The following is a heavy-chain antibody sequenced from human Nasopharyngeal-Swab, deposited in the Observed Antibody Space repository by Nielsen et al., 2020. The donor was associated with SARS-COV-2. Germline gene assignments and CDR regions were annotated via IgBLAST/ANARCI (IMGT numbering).Heavy chain of an antibody. CDR3: ARTPRGYDILTGYYIRYYFDY. Sequence: WIRQPPGKGLEWVSYISSSGSTIYYAGSVKGRFTISRDNAKNSLYLQMNSLRAEDTAVYYCARTPRGYDILTGYYIRYYFDYWGQGTLVTVSS. D-gene: IGHD3-9*01. CDR2: ISSSGSTI. J-gene: IGHJ4*02. V-gene: IGHV3-11*01.